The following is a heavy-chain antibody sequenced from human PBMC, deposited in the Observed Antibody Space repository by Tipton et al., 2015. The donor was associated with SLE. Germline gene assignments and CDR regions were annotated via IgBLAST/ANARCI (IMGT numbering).Heavy chain of an antibody. J-gene: IGHJ6*03. CDR1: GFTFSSYA. CDR3: ARGDYMDV. V-gene: IGHV3-23*01. Sequence: SLRLSCAASGFTFSSYAMSWVRQAPGKGLEWVSAISGSGGSIYYADSVKGRFTISRDNAKNSLYLQMNSLRAEDTAVYYCARGDYMDVWGKGTMVTVSS. CDR2: ISGSGGSI.